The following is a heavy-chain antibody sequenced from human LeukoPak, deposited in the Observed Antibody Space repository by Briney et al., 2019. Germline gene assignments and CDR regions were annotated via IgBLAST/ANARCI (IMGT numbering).Heavy chain of an antibody. J-gene: IGHJ4*02. V-gene: IGHV1-2*02. Sequence: VASVKVSCKASGYTFTGYYMHGVRQAPGQGLEWMGWINPNSGGTNYAQKFQGRVTTTRGTSISTAYMELSRLRSDDTAVYYCARVTVSGSYWLLDYWGQGTLVTVSS. CDR3: ARVTVSGSYWLLDY. D-gene: IGHD3-10*01. CDR1: GYTFTGYY. CDR2: INPNSGGT.